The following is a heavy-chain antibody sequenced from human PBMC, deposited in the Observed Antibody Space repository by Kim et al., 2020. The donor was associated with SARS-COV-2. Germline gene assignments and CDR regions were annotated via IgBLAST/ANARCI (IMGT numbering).Heavy chain of an antibody. D-gene: IGHD2-15*01. Sequence: SQNLRDRFTITKATSARTAYMELSSLRSEDTAVYCCARAWQLLGTLFDPWGQGTLVTVSS. V-gene: IGHV1-3*01. J-gene: IGHJ5*02. CDR3: ARAWQLLGTLFDP.